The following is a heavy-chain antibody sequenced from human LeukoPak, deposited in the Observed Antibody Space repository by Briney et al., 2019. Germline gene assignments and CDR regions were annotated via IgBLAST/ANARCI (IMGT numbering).Heavy chain of an antibody. CDR2: VKSDGSST. CDR1: GFTFSSYW. V-gene: IGHV3-74*01. CDR3: ARGSGGWTHLVY. Sequence: PGGSLRLSCAASGFTFSSYWMYWARQVPGKGLVWVSSVKSDGSSTSYADSVKGRFTISRDNAKNTLYLQMNSLRAEDTAVYYCARGSGGWTHLVYWGQGTLVTVSS. D-gene: IGHD6-19*01. J-gene: IGHJ4*02.